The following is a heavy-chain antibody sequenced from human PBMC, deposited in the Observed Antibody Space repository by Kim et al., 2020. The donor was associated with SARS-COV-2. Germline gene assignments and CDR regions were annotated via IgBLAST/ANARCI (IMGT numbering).Heavy chain of an antibody. Sequence: GGSLRLSCAASGLTFSSYSMNWVRQPPGKGLEWVSSISSSSSYIYYADSVKGRFTISRDNAKNSLYLQMNRLRAEGTAVYYCERGPRGYSYGYVDYWGQGTLVTVSS. D-gene: IGHD5-18*01. CDR3: ERGPRGYSYGYVDY. CDR2: ISSSSSYI. CDR1: GLTFSSYS. V-gene: IGHV3-21*01. J-gene: IGHJ4*02.